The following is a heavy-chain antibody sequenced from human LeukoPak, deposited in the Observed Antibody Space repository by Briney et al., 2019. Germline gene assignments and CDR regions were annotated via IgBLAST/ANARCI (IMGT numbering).Heavy chain of an antibody. CDR1: GYTFTSYG. J-gene: IGHJ4*02. CDR3: ARDRVPNYYDSSGYPLDY. D-gene: IGHD3-22*01. CDR2: ISAYNGNT. V-gene: IGHV1-18*01. Sequence: ASVKVSCKASGYTFTSYGISWVRQAPGQGLEWMGWISAYNGNTNYAQKLQGRVTMTTDTSTSTAYMELWSLRSDDTAVYYCARDRVPNYYDSSGYPLDYWGQGTLVTVSS.